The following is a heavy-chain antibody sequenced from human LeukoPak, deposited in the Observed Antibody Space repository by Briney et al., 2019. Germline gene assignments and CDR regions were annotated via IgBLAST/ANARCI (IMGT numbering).Heavy chain of an antibody. CDR1: GFTFNNYA. V-gene: IGHV3-23*01. CDR3: ARGGDTTFSDY. CDR2: IGGSGGGT. J-gene: IGHJ4*02. Sequence: GGSLRLSCAASGFTFNNYAMSWVRQAPGRSLEWVSTIGGSGGGTFYADSVKGRFTISRDKSKSTLYLQMDSLRADDTAIYYCARGGDTTFSDYWAREPWSPSPQ. D-gene: IGHD2/OR15-2a*01.